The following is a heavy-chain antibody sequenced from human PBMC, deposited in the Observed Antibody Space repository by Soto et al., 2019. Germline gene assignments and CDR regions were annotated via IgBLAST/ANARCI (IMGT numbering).Heavy chain of an antibody. D-gene: IGHD6-13*01. Sequence: VQLQESGPGLVRPSETLSLRCTVSGDSINSYYWSWIRQPPGKGLEWIGYVYYSGSTSYNPSLKSRVPISLDTSQNEFCLELNSVTAAATAFYYCARLGGRAAASTGGYHYYSGMDVWGQGTTVIVSS. J-gene: IGHJ6*02. V-gene: IGHV4-59*01. CDR1: GDSINSYY. CDR3: ARLGGRAAASTGGYHYYSGMDV. CDR2: VYYSGST.